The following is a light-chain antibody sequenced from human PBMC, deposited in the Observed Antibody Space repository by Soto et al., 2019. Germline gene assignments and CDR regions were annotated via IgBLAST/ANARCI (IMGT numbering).Light chain of an antibody. CDR1: QTISSW. Sequence: IQMTQSPATLAGSVGDRVTITCRASQTISSWLAWYQQKPGKAPKLLIYKASTLKSGVPSRFSGSGSGTEFTLTISSLQPDDFATYYCQQDNSYSGAFGQGTNVDI. V-gene: IGKV1-5*03. J-gene: IGKJ1*01. CDR2: KAS. CDR3: QQDNSYSGA.